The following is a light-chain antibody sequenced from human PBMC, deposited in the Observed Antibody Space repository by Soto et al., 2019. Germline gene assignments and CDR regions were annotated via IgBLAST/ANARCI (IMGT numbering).Light chain of an antibody. J-gene: IGKJ1*01. CDR2: GAS. V-gene: IGKV3-20*01. CDR1: QSINGNY. Sequence: EIVLTQSPGTLSLSPGESATLSCRASQSINGNYLAWYQQKPGQAPRLLIYGASSRATAIADRFSGSGSGTDFTLTISRLEPEDFAVYFCQQYGSSPRTFGQGTKVDIK. CDR3: QQYGSSPRT.